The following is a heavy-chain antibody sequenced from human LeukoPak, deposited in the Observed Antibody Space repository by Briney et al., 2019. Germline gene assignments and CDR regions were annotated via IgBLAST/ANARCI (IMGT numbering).Heavy chain of an antibody. D-gene: IGHD2-15*01. V-gene: IGHV3-48*01. J-gene: IGHJ4*02. CDR1: GFTFSSCG. CDR3: AGGFCSGGSCYFLDY. CDR2: ISSSSSTI. Sequence: GGSLRLSCAASGFTFSSCGMNWVRQAPGKGLEWVSHISSSSSTIYYADSVKGRFTISRDNSRNTLYLQMNSLRAEDTAVYYCAGGFCSGGSCYFLDYWGQGTLVTVSS.